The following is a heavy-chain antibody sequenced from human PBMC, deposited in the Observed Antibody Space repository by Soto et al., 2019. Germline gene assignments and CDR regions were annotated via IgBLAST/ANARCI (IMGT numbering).Heavy chain of an antibody. CDR1: GGTFSSYA. D-gene: IGHD3-22*01. J-gene: IGHJ4*02. Sequence: SVKVSCKASGGTFSSYAISWVRQAPGQGLEWMGGIIPILGTANYAQKFQGRVTITADESTSTAYMELSSLRSEDTAVYYCARTTYYYDSSGYYYFDYWGQGTLVTVSS. V-gene: IGHV1-69*13. CDR3: ARTTYYYDSSGYYYFDY. CDR2: IIPILGTA.